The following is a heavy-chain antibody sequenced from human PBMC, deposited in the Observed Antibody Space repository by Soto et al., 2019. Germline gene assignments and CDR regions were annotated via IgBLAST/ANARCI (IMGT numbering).Heavy chain of an antibody. CDR3: ARDRRLETYYYYGMDV. CDR2: TYYRSKWYN. J-gene: IGHJ6*02. V-gene: IGHV6-1*01. CDR1: GDSVSSNSAA. Sequence: SQTLSLPCAISGDSVSSNSAAWNWIRQSPSRGLEWLGRTYYRSKWYNDYAVSVKSRITINPDTSKNQFSLQLNSVTPEDTAVYYCARDRRLETYYYYGMDVWGQGTTVTVSS.